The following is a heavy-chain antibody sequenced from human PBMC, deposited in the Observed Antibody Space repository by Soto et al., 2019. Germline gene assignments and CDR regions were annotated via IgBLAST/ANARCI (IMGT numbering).Heavy chain of an antibody. V-gene: IGHV1-46*01. CDR2: IYPGGGST. CDR3: ARGSDDSSGYSFDY. Sequence: GASVKVSCKAIGYSFTSHYMHWVRQAPGQGLEWMGTIYPGGGSTGYAQKFQGRVTMTRDTSTSTVYMELSSLRSEDTAVYYCARGSDDSSGYSFDYWGQGTLVTVSS. D-gene: IGHD3-22*01. J-gene: IGHJ4*02. CDR1: GYSFTSHY.